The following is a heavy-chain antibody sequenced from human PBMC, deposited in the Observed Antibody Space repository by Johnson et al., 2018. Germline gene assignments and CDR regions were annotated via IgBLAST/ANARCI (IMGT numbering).Heavy chain of an antibody. CDR3: ARALSSGWYAFDI. CDR1: GFTFSSYG. Sequence: QVQLVQSGGGVVQPGRSLRLSCAASGFTFSSYGMHWVRQAPGKGLEWVAVISYDGSNKYYADSVKGRFTISRDNSKNTLYLQMTSLGAEETAVYYCARALSSGWYAFDIWGQGTMVTVSS. J-gene: IGHJ3*02. CDR2: ISYDGSNK. V-gene: IGHV3-30*03. D-gene: IGHD6-19*01.